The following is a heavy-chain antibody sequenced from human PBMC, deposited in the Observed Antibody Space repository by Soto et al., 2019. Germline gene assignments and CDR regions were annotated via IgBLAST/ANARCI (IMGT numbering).Heavy chain of an antibody. D-gene: IGHD3-16*01. CDR2: IYYSGST. CDR3: ARLRWGNYYYGMDV. Sequence: PSETLSLTCTVSGGSISSSSYYWGWIRQPPGKGLEWLGSIYYSGSTYYNPSLKSRVTISVDTSRNQFSLKLSSVPAADTAVYYCARLRWGNYYYGMDVWGQGTTVTVSS. CDR1: GGSISSSSYY. V-gene: IGHV4-39*01. J-gene: IGHJ6*02.